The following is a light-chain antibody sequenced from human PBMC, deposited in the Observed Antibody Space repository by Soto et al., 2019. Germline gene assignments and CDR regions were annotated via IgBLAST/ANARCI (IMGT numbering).Light chain of an antibody. CDR3: CSYTSYSPYV. J-gene: IGLJ1*01. Sequence: QSVLTHPSSVSGSPGQSITISCTGTSSDFGGYNFVSWYQHRPGKAPKLMIYAVSNRPSGVSNRFSGSESGNTASLTISGLQAEDEADYYCCSYTSYSPYVFGTGTKVTVL. V-gene: IGLV2-14*01. CDR1: SSDFGGYNF. CDR2: AVS.